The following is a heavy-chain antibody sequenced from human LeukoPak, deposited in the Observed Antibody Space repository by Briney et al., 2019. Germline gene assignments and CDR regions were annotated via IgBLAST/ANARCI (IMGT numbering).Heavy chain of an antibody. V-gene: IGHV4-34*01. CDR2: INHSGST. CDR3: ARRGNYDFPYYYYYYMDV. Sequence: SKTLSLTCAVYGGSFSGYYWSWIRQPPGKGLEWIGEINHSGSTNYNPSLKSRVTISVDTSKNQFSLKLSSVTAADTAVYYCARRGNYDFPYYYYYYMDVWGKGTTVTVSS. J-gene: IGHJ6*03. CDR1: GGSFSGYY. D-gene: IGHD3-3*01.